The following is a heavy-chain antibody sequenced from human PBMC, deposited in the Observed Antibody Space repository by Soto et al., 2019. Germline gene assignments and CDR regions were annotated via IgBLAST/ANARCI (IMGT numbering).Heavy chain of an antibody. CDR1: GFTLSRYW. CDR2: INSDGSST. J-gene: IGHJ2*01. V-gene: IGHV3-74*01. D-gene: IGHD3-3*01. Sequence: EVQLVESGGGLVQPGGSLRLSCAASGFTLSRYWMHWVRQAPGKGLVWVSRINSDGSSTSYADSVKGRFTISRDNAKNTLYLQLNSLRADATSSYYSARGWSINCYFDLWGRGTLVTVSS. CDR3: ARGWSINCYFDL.